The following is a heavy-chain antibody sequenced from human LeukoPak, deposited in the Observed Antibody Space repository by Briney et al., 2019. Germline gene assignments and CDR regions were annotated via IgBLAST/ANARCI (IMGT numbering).Heavy chain of an antibody. CDR2: IYYSGST. V-gene: IGHV4-59*01. J-gene: IGHJ4*02. CDR1: GGSISSYY. D-gene: IGHD3-9*01. Sequence: SETLSLTCTVSGGSISSYYWSWIRQPPGKGLEWIGYIYYSGSTNYNPSLKSRVTISVKTSKNQFSLKLRSVPAADTAVYYCARVTGYTIEDYFDYWGQGTLVTVSS. CDR3: ARVTGYTIEDYFDY.